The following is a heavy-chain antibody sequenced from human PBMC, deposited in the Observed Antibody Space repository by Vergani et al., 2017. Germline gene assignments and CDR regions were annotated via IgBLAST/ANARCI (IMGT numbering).Heavy chain of an antibody. Sequence: QVQLQESGPGLVKPSQTLSLTCTVSGGSISSGGYYWSWIRQHPGKGLEWIGYIYYSGGSYYNPSLKSRVTISVDPSKNQFSLKLSSVTAADTAVYYCARDGRYGSGSYLGRHDAFDIWGQGTMVTVSS. D-gene: IGHD3-10*01. J-gene: IGHJ3*02. CDR2: IYYSGGS. CDR3: ARDGRYGSGSYLGRHDAFDI. CDR1: GGSISSGGYY. V-gene: IGHV4-31*03.